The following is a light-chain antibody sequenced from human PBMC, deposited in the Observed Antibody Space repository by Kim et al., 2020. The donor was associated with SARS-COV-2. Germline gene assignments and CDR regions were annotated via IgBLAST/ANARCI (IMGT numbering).Light chain of an antibody. CDR1: SGHSSYA. V-gene: IGLV4-69*01. CDR3: QTWGTGIPV. J-gene: IGLJ3*02. CDR2: LNGDGSH. Sequence: ASVKLTCTLSSGHSSYAIAWHQQQQEKGPRYLMKLNGDGSHSKGDGIPDRFSGSSSGAERYLTISSLQSEDEADYYCQTWGTGIPVFGGGTQLTVL.